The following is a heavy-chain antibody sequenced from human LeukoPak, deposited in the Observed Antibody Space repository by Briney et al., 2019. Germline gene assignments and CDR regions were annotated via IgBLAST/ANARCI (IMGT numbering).Heavy chain of an antibody. CDR3: AKATGYLL. Sequence: GGSLRLSCAASGFTFSSYGMSWVRQAPGKGLEWVSAISGSGGSTYYADSVKGRFTISRDNSENTLFLRMNSLRAEGTAVYYCAKATGYLLWGQGTLVIVSS. D-gene: IGHD1-14*01. V-gene: IGHV3-23*01. J-gene: IGHJ4*02. CDR1: GFTFSSYG. CDR2: ISGSGGST.